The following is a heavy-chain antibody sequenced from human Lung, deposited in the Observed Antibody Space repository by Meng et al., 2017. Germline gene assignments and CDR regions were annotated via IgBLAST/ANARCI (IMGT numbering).Heavy chain of an antibody. CDR3: ARLGLQTTGLNDC. CDR2: ISPYNGYT. V-gene: IGHV1-18*01. Sequence: HVTLMQSGAEVKKPGASVKVSCKASGYTFTTYGISWVRQAPGQGLEWMGWISPYNGYTSSIQKFQGRVTMTTDTSTSTAYMELMSLGSDDTAVYYCARLGLQTTGLNDCWGQGTLVTVSS. D-gene: IGHD3-9*01. CDR1: GYTFTTYG. J-gene: IGHJ4*02.